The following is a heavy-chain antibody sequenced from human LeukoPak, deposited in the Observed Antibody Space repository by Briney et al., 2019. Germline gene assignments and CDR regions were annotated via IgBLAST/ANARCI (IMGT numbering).Heavy chain of an antibody. Sequence: GGSLRLSCAASGFTFNSYGMHWVRLTPGKGLEWVAAISYDESSQYYADTVKGRFTISRDNSNNTLFLQMNSLRAEDTAVYYCARDDRGSYSTNAIDYWGQGTLVTVSS. J-gene: IGHJ4*02. CDR3: ARDDRGSYSTNAIDY. CDR2: ISYDESSQ. V-gene: IGHV3-30*03. CDR1: GFTFNSYG. D-gene: IGHD1-26*01.